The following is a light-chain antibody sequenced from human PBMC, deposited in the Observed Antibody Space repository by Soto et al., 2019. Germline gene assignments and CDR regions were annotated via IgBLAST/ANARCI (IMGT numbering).Light chain of an antibody. CDR2: DVT. J-gene: IGLJ3*02. CDR3: SSYAGSYILGV. Sequence: QSVLAQPRSVSGSPGQSVTLSCTGTTRDVGGYDFVSWYQQYPGKAPKLIFFDVTERTSGVPDRFSGSKSGNSASLTISGLQAEDEADYYCSSYAGSYILGVFGGGTKVTVL. CDR1: TRDVGGYDF. V-gene: IGLV2-11*01.